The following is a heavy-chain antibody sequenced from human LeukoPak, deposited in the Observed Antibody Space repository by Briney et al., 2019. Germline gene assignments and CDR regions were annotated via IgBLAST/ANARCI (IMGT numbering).Heavy chain of an antibody. J-gene: IGHJ4*02. D-gene: IGHD6-13*01. Sequence: ASVKVSCKASGYTFANYTIHWVRQAPGQRPEWMGWVNADIGNTKYSQKFQGRVTITRDTSANTAYMELSSLRSEDTAVFYCARDRAYSSSWSFDNWGQGTLVTVSS. CDR2: VNADIGNT. CDR1: GYTFANYT. CDR3: ARDRAYSSSWSFDN. V-gene: IGHV1-3*01.